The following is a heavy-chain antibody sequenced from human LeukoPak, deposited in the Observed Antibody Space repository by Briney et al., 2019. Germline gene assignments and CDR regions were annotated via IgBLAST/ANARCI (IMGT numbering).Heavy chain of an antibody. V-gene: IGHV4-59*01. Sequence: PSETLSLTCTVSGGSISSYYWSWIRQPPGKGLEWIGYIYYSGSTNYNPSLKSRVTISVDTSKNQFSLKLSSVTAADTAVYYCARTNRYCSGGSCYSSLDYWGQGTTVTVSS. CDR3: ARTNRYCSGGSCYSSLDY. J-gene: IGHJ4*02. CDR2: IYYSGST. CDR1: GGSISSYY. D-gene: IGHD2-15*01.